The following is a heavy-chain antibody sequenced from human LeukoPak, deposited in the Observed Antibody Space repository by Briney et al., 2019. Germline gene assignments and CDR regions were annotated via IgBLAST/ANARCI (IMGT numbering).Heavy chain of an antibody. Sequence: GESLKISCKGSGYNFINFWIGWVRQMPGKGLEWMGIIYPGDSDTRYSPSFQGQVTISADKSITTAYLQWSSLKASDTAMYYCARRGGSSGYYIFDPWGQGTLVAVSS. CDR1: GYNFINFW. CDR3: ARRGGSSGYYIFDP. CDR2: IYPGDSDT. D-gene: IGHD3-22*01. V-gene: IGHV5-51*01. J-gene: IGHJ5*02.